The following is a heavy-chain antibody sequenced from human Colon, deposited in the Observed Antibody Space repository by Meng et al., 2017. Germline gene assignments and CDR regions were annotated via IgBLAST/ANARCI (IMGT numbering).Heavy chain of an antibody. J-gene: IGHJ4*02. CDR2: IWFDGSNK. V-gene: IGHV3-33*01. CDR1: GFSFSTYG. CDR3: ARGATPENFDY. Sequence: GGSGGALVPPGRSLRLSCVASGFSFSTYGMHWVRQAPGKGLEWVAIIWFDGSNKYYGDSVKGRFTISRDNSKNTLYLQMNSLRVEDTAVYYCARGATPENFDYWGQGTLVTVSS.